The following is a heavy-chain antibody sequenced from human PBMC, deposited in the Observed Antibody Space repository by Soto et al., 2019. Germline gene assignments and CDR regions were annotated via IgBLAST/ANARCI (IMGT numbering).Heavy chain of an antibody. V-gene: IGHV3-7*01. CDR3: ARARYYYDSSGYYSNWFDP. J-gene: IGHJ5*02. D-gene: IGHD3-22*01. CDR2: IKQDGSEK. CDR1: GFTFSSYW. Sequence: PGGSLRLSCAASGFTFSSYWMSWVRQAPGKGLERVANIKQDGSEKYYVDSVRGRFTISRDNAKNSLYLQMNSLRAEDTAVYYCARARYYYDSSGYYSNWFDPWGQGTLVTVSS.